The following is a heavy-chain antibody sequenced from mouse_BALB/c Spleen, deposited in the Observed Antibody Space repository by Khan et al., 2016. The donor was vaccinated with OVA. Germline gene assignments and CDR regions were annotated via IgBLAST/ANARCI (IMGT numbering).Heavy chain of an antibody. Sequence: EVELVESGGGLVKPGGSLKLSCAASGFTFSSYTMSWVRQTPEKRLEWVATISSGGSYTYYPDSVKGRFTISRDNAKNTLYLQMSSLKSEDTAMYYCTRDLYGNPDYYAMDYWGQGTSVTVPS. CDR3: TRDLYGNPDYYAMDY. CDR1: GFTFSSYT. CDR2: ISSGGSYT. V-gene: IGHV5-6-4*01. D-gene: IGHD2-10*02. J-gene: IGHJ4*01.